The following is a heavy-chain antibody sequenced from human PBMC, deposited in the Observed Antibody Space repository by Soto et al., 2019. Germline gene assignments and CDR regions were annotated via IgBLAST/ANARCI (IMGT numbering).Heavy chain of an antibody. CDR1: GGSFSGYY. Sequence: SETLSLTCAVYGGSFSGYYWSWIRQPPGKGLEWIGEINHSGSTNYNPSLKSRVTISVDTSKNQFSLKLSSVTAADTAVYHCARGGVRGVIIWDEAFNYYYGMDVWGQGTTVTVSS. D-gene: IGHD3-10*01. CDR3: ARGGVRGVIIWDEAFNYYYGMDV. J-gene: IGHJ6*02. V-gene: IGHV4-34*01. CDR2: INHSGST.